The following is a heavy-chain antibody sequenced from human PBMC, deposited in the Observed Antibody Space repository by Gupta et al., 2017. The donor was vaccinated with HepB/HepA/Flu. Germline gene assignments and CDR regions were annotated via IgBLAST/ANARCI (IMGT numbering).Heavy chain of an antibody. CDR1: GFTFSSYS. D-gene: IGHD5-18*01. V-gene: IGHV3-21*01. Sequence: EVQLVESGGGLVKPGGSLRLSCAASGFTFSSYSMNWVRQAPGKGLEWVSSISSSSSYIYYADSVKGRFTISRDNAKNSLYLQMNSLRAEDTAVYYCARMSRVGYSYGYARDFDYWGQGTLVTVSS. CDR2: ISSSSSYI. CDR3: ARMSRVGYSYGYARDFDY. J-gene: IGHJ4*02.